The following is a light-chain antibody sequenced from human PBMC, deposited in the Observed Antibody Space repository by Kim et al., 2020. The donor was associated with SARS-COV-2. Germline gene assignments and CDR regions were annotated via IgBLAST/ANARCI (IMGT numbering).Light chain of an antibody. CDR3: QAWDSSNGV. V-gene: IGLV3-1*01. CDR2: QDS. Sequence: SYELTQPPSVSVSPGQTASITCSGDKLGDKYACWYQQKPGQSPVLVIYQDSKRPSGIPERFSGSNSGYTATLTISGTQAMDEADYYCQAWDSSNGVFGGGTKLTVL. CDR1: KLGDKY. J-gene: IGLJ3*02.